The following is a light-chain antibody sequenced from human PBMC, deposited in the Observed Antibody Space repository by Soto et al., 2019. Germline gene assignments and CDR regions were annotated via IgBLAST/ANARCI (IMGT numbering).Light chain of an antibody. CDR3: QQYNTYSLK. J-gene: IGKJ1*01. V-gene: IGKV1-5*01. CDR2: DAS. Sequence: IQITQSPSTLPASVGDRVTITCRASQSISSWLAWYQQQPGKAPRLLIYDASTLESGIPSRFSGTGSGTEFTLTISSLQPDDFATYYFQQYNTYSLKFGQGTKVDIK. CDR1: QSISSW.